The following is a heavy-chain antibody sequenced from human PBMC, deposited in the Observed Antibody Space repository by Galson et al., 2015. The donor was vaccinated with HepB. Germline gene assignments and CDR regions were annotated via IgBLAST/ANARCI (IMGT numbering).Heavy chain of an antibody. CDR1: GDSVSSNSAA. CDR3: ARNVYYDTSGYYYKPGWVDP. CDR2: TYYRSKWYY. Sequence: CAISGDSVSSNSAAWNWIRQSPSRGLEWLGRTYYRSKWYYDYAVSVRSRMTINPDISRNQFSLQLYSVTPEDTAVYYCARNVYYDTSGYYYKPGWVDPWGQGTLVTGSS. V-gene: IGHV6-1*01. D-gene: IGHD3-22*01. J-gene: IGHJ5*02.